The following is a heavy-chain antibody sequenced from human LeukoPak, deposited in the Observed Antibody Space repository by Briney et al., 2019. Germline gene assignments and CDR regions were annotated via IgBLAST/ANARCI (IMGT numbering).Heavy chain of an antibody. J-gene: IGHJ4*02. CDR2: INPNSGGT. CDR3: ARDQLGSSRPRTSFFFDY. Sequence: ASVKVSCKASGYTFTGYYLHWVRQAPGQGLEWMGWINPNSGGTNYAQKFQGRVTMTRDTSISTAYMELSRLRSDDMAVYYCARDQLGSSRPRTSFFFDYWGQGTLVTVSS. V-gene: IGHV1-2*02. CDR1: GYTFTGYY. D-gene: IGHD2-2*01.